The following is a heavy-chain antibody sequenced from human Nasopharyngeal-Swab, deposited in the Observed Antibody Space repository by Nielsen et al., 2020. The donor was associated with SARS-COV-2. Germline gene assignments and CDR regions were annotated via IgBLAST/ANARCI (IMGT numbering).Heavy chain of an antibody. Sequence: SVKVSCKASGGTFSSYAISWMRQAPGQGLEWMGGIIPIFGTANYAQKFQGRVTITADESTSTAYMELSSLRSEDTAVYYCARGVTDIVVVPAATTAGEYYYYGMDVWGQGTTVTVSS. J-gene: IGHJ6*02. CDR3: ARGVTDIVVVPAATTAGEYYYYGMDV. CDR2: IIPIFGTA. V-gene: IGHV1-69*13. D-gene: IGHD2-2*01. CDR1: GGTFSSYA.